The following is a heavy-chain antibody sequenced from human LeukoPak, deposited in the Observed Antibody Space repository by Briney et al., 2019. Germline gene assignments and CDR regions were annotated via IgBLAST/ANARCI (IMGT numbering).Heavy chain of an antibody. V-gene: IGHV4-61*02. CDR1: GGSISSDSHY. Sequence: SETLSLTCTVSGGSISSDSHYWSWIRQPAGKGLEWIGRIYTTGSTNYNPSLKSRVTMSVDTSKNQFSLKLSSVTAADTAVYYCARDAAYYYGSGSYRNGNDYWGQGSLVTVSS. D-gene: IGHD3-10*01. CDR2: IYTTGST. J-gene: IGHJ4*02. CDR3: ARDAAYYYGSGSYRNGNDY.